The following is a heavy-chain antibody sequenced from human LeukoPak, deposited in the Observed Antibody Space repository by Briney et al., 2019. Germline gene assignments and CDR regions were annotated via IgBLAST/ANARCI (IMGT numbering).Heavy chain of an antibody. Sequence: GRSLRLSCTASGFTFGDYAMSWFRQAPGKGLEWVGFIRSKAYSGTTEYAASVKGRFTISRDDSKSIAYLQMNSLKTEDTAVYYCSRDIRQGRVTIFGEVYYYVDVWGKGTTVTVSS. V-gene: IGHV3-49*03. CDR3: SRDIRQGRVTIFGEVYYYVDV. CDR2: IRSKAYSGTT. CDR1: GFTFGDYA. J-gene: IGHJ6*03. D-gene: IGHD3-3*01.